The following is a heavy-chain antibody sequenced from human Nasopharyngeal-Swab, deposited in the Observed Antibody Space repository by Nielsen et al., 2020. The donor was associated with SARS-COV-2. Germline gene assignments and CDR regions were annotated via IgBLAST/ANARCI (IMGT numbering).Heavy chain of an antibody. CDR2: ISYDGNNK. J-gene: IGHJ4*02. Sequence: VRQAPGKGLEWVAVISYDGNNKYYADSVKGRFTISRDNSKNTLYLQMNSLRAEDTAVHYCAKDTRSGLVRGVITDYWGQGTLVTVSS. V-gene: IGHV3-30*18. D-gene: IGHD3-10*01. CDR3: AKDTRSGLVRGVITDY.